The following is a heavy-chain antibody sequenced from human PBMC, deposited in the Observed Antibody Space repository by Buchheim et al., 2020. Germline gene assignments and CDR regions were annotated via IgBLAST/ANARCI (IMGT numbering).Heavy chain of an antibody. CDR1: GFTFSSYG. D-gene: IGHD5-24*01. J-gene: IGHJ4*02. CDR2: IIGVGGST. CDR3: TRGPISGYNPMGY. V-gene: IGHV3-74*01. Sequence: EVQLVESGGGLVQPGGSLRLSCAASGFTFSSYGMTWVRQAPGKGLGWVSGIIGVGGSTSYADSVKGRFAISRDNAKNTLYLQMNSLGAEDMGIYYCTRGPISGYNPMGYWGQGTL.